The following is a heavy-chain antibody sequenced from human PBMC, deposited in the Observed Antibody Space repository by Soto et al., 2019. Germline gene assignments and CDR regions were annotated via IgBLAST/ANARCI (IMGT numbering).Heavy chain of an antibody. V-gene: IGHV4-34*01. J-gene: IGHJ4*02. D-gene: IGHD2-2*01. CDR2: INHSGST. Sequence: PSETLSLTCAVYGGSFIGYYWSWIRQPPGKGLEWIGEINHSGSTNYNPSLKSRVTISVDTSKNQFSLKLSSVTAADTAVYYCARGRRGSEYCSSTSCYLFYSGSYYYFDYWGQGTLVTVSS. CDR3: ARGRRGSEYCSSTSCYLFYSGSYYYFDY. CDR1: GGSFIGYY.